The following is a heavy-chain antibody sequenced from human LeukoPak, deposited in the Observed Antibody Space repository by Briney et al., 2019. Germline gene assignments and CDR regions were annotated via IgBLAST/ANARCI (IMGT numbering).Heavy chain of an antibody. D-gene: IGHD3-16*01. Sequence: GGSLRLSCAASGFTFSSYAMHWVRQAPGKGLEWVAVISSDGSNKYYADSVKGRFTISRDNSKNTLYLQMNSLRAEDTAVYYCARDGLRRDAFYILGQGTMGTVSS. J-gene: IGHJ3*02. CDR1: GFTFSSYA. CDR2: ISSDGSNK. CDR3: ARDGLRRDAFYI. V-gene: IGHV3-30*04.